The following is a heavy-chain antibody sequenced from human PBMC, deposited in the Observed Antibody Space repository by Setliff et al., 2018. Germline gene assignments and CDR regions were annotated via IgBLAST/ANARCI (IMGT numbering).Heavy chain of an antibody. V-gene: IGHV2-5*02. J-gene: IGHJ4*02. CDR1: GFSLNTTGEG. D-gene: IGHD1-26*01. Sequence: SGPTLVNPTQTLTLTCTFSGFSLNTTGEGVGWIRQPPGKALEWLALVYWDGDQRYSPSLNSRLSISKDASKNQVVLTMTNMDPVDTATYYCARSPSGEFDYWGQGTLVTVSS. CDR2: VYWDGDQ. CDR3: ARSPSGEFDY.